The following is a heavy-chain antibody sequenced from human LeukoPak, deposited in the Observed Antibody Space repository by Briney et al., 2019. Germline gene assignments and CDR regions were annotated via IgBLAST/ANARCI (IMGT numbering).Heavy chain of an antibody. CDR1: GFTFSSYG. CDR2: ISGSGGST. CDR3: AKDLGWYYDILTGYYGFDY. V-gene: IGHV3-23*01. Sequence: SGGSLRLSCAASGFTFSSYGMSWVRQAPGKGLEWVSAISGSGGSTYYADSVKGRFTISRDNSKNTLYLQMNSLRAEDTAVYYCAKDLGWYYDILTGYYGFDYWGQGTLGTVSS. J-gene: IGHJ4*02. D-gene: IGHD3-9*01.